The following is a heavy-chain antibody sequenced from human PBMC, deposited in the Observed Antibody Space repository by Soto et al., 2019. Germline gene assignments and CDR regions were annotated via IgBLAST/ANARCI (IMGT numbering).Heavy chain of an antibody. Sequence: ASVKVSCKASGYSFTSYGISWVRQAPGQGLEWMGWISAYNGNTNYAQKLQGRVTMTTDTSTSTAYMELRSLRSDDTAVYYCARVEYSGYFGPPAYFYWGQGTLVTVSS. D-gene: IGHD5-12*01. CDR3: ARVEYSGYFGPPAYFY. V-gene: IGHV1-18*01. CDR1: GYSFTSYG. J-gene: IGHJ4*02. CDR2: ISAYNGNT.